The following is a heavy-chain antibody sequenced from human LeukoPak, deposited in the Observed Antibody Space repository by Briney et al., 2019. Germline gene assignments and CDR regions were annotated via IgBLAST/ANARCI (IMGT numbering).Heavy chain of an antibody. J-gene: IGHJ3*02. CDR3: ARDLITYYNILTGYYPSAFDI. CDR1: GFTFSSYW. V-gene: IGHV3-74*01. CDR2: INRDGSST. D-gene: IGHD3-9*01. Sequence: GGSLRLSCAASGFTFSSYWMHWVRQAPGKGLVWVSRINRDGSSTSYADSVKGRFTVSRDNAKNTLYLQMNSLRAEDTAVYYCARDLITYYNILTGYYPSAFDIWGQGTMVTVSS.